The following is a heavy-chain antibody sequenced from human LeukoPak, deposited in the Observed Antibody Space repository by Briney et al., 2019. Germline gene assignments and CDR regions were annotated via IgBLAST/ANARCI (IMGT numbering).Heavy chain of an antibody. V-gene: IGHV1-69*13. J-gene: IGHJ4*02. CDR1: GGTFSSYA. CDR2: IIPIFGTA. CDR3: ARAIFGVVKQPTRPTPDEYYFDY. D-gene: IGHD3-3*01. Sequence: ASVKVSCKASGGTFSSYAISWVRQAPGQGLEWMGGIIPIFGTANYAQKFQGRVTITADESTSTAYMELSSLRSEDTAVYYCARAIFGVVKQPTRPTPDEYYFDYWGQGTLVTVSS.